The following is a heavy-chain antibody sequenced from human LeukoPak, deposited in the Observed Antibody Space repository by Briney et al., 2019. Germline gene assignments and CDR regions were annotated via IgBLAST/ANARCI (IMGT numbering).Heavy chain of an antibody. CDR3: ATGTYRERFYS. CDR2: MNQDGRER. J-gene: IGHJ4*02. D-gene: IGHD3-16*02. V-gene: IGHV3-7*01. CDR1: GFSFSNNW. Sequence: GGSPRLSCAASGFSFSNNWMFWVRQAPGKGLEWVATMNQDGRERFYVDSVKGRFTISRDNTKNSLYLQMNSLRAEDTAMYFCATGTYRERFYSWGQGTLVTVSS.